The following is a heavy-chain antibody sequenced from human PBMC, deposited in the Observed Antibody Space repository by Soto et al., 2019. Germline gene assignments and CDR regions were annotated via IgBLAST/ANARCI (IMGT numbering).Heavy chain of an antibody. CDR3: ARGNTCSGGSCYPTTYYYYYYMDV. D-gene: IGHD2-15*01. CDR1: GGSFSGYY. Sequence: QVQLQQWGAGLLKPSETLSLTCAVYGGSFSGYYWSWIRQPPGKGLEWIGEINHSGSTNYNPSLKSRVTIAGDTSKNQSSLKLSSVTAADTAVYYCARGNTCSGGSCYPTTYYYYYYMDVWGKGTTVTVSS. J-gene: IGHJ6*03. V-gene: IGHV4-34*01. CDR2: INHSGST.